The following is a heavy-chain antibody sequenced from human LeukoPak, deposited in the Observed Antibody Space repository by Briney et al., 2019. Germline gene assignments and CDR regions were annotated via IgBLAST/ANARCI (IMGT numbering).Heavy chain of an antibody. D-gene: IGHD2-15*01. CDR2: ISYDGSNK. V-gene: IGHV3-30*04. CDR1: GFTFSSYA. Sequence: GGSLRLSCAASGFTFSSYAMHWVRQAPGKGLEWVAVISYDGSNKYYADSVKGRFTISRDNSKNTLYLQMSSLRAEDTAVYYCARAVVVVAATPLSGFDPWGQGTLVTVSS. CDR3: ARAVVVVAATPLSGFDP. J-gene: IGHJ5*02.